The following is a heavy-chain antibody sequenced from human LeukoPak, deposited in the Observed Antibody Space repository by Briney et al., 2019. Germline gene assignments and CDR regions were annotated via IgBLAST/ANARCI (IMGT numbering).Heavy chain of an antibody. CDR2: IYSGGST. V-gene: IGHV3-66*01. J-gene: IGHJ4*02. D-gene: IGHD7-27*01. CDR3: ARASTGDASDY. CDR1: GFTFSSYS. Sequence: GGSLRLSCAASGFTFSSYSMNWVRQAPGKGLEWVSVIYSGGSTYYADSVKGRFTISRDNSKNTLYLQMNSLRAEDTAVYYCARASTGDASDYWGQGTLVTVSS.